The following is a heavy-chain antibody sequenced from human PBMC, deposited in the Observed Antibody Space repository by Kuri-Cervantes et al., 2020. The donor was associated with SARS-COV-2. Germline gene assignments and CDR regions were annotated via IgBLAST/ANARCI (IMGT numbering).Heavy chain of an antibody. CDR2: INHSGST. J-gene: IGHJ6*03. CDR3: ARGQGVAVPVALLVFLGYYMDV. V-gene: IGHV4-34*01. CDR1: GGSFSGYK. D-gene: IGHD2-15*01. Sequence: SETLSLTCAVYGGSFSGYKWNWIRQSPGKGLEWIGEINHSGSTNYNPSLESRVTISVDTSKNQFSLKLSSVIAADTAVYFCARGQGVAVPVALLVFLGYYMDVWGKGTTVTVSS.